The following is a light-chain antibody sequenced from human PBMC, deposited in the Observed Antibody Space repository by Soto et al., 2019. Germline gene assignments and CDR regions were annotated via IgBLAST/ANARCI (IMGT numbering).Light chain of an antibody. J-gene: IGKJ5*01. CDR3: QQLNSYPIT. Sequence: AIPMTPSPSSLSASTGDRVTIPCRASQGISSYLAWYQQKPGKAPKLLIYAASTLQSGVPSRFSGSGSGTDFTLTISSLQPEDFATYFCQQLNSYPITFGQGTRLEIK. V-gene: IGKV1-8*01. CDR1: QGISSY. CDR2: AAS.